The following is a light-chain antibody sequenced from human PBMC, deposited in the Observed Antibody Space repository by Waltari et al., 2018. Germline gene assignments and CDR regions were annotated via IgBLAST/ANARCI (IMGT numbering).Light chain of an antibody. CDR1: QRISRG. J-gene: IGKJ1*01. V-gene: IGKV1-5*03. CDR2: KAS. Sequence: DKQLTQSPSTLSASVGDRVTITCRASQRISRGLARYQQKPGKAPKLLIYKASSLESLVPSRFSGSGSGTEFTLTISSLQPDDFATYYCQQYNSYGSFGQETKVEIK. CDR3: QQYNSYGS.